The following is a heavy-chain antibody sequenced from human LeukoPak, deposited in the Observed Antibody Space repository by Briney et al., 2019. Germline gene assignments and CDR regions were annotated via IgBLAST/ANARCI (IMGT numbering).Heavy chain of an antibody. V-gene: IGHV3-23*01. D-gene: IGHD6-19*01. CDR2: IRPNSERT. J-gene: IGHJ4*02. CDR1: GFTFSTYA. CDR3: ARVQSGTRGWYTVDY. Sequence: GGSLRLSCAASGFTFSTYAISWIRQAPGKGLEWVSAIRPNSERTYYADSVRGRFTVSRDNSKDTVYLQIMNLRAEDTAFYFCARVQSGTRGWYTVDYWGQGTLVTVSS.